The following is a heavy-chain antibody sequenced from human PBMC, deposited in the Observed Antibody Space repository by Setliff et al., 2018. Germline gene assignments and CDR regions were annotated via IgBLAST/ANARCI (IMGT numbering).Heavy chain of an antibody. D-gene: IGHD2-15*01. CDR1: GGSVRPYF. CDR3: RVWVDIIELDS. J-gene: IGHJ5*01. CDR2: ISHSGSP. Sequence: PSETLSLTCTVSGGSVRPYFWSWIRQPPGKGLEWIGEISHSGSPNYNPSLKSRVTMSVDTSKNQFPLKLTSVTAADTAVYYCRVWVDIIELDSWAQGTLVTVSS. V-gene: IGHV4-34*01.